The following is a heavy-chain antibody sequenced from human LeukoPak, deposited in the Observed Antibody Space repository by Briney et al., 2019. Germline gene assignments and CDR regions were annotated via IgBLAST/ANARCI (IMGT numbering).Heavy chain of an antibody. D-gene: IGHD2-2*01. CDR1: GYTFASYG. CDR2: ISTHNGNT. CDR3: ARRSYRRAIPTSQFDF. J-gene: IGHJ4*02. V-gene: IGHV1-18*01. Sequence: ASVKVSCKASGYTFASYGINWVRQAPGQGLEWTGWISTHNGNTNYAENFQGRVTMTTDTFTRTAYMELRSLRSDDTAVYFCARRSYRRAIPTSQFDFWGQGTLLTVSS.